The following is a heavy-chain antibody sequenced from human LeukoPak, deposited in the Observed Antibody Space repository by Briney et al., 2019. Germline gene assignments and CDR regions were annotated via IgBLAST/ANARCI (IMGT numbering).Heavy chain of an antibody. D-gene: IGHD3-10*01. J-gene: IGHJ4*02. CDR3: ARPMVRGVITAPGY. CDR1: GGSISSSSYY. Sequence: SETLSLTCTVSGGSISSSSYYWGWIRQPPGKGLEWIGSIYYSGSTHYNPSLKSRATISVDTSKNQFSLKLSSVTAADTAVYYCARPMVRGVITAPGYWGQGTLVTVSS. CDR2: IYYSGST. V-gene: IGHV4-39*01.